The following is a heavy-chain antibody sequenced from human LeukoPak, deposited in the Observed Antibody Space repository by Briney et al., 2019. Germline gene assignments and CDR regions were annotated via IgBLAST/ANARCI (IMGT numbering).Heavy chain of an antibody. CDR3: ARSPRSRMGYYYDSSGYSFFDY. CDR1: GYTFTSYG. V-gene: IGHV1-18*01. Sequence: GASVKVSCKASGYTFTSYGISWVRQAPGQGLEWMGWISAYNGNTNYAQKLQGRVTMTTDTSTSTAYMELRSLRSDDTAVYYCARSPRSRMGYYYDSSGYSFFDYWGQGTLVTVSS. D-gene: IGHD3-22*01. J-gene: IGHJ4*02. CDR2: ISAYNGNT.